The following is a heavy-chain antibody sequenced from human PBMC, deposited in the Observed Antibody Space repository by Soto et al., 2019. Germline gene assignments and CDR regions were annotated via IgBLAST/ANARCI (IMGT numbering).Heavy chain of an antibody. Sequence: GGSLRLSCAASGFSFSTFEMNWVRQAPGKGLEWVAYISSGSDTIHYADSVRGRFTVSRDNAKNSLFLQMNSLRVEDTALYYCARDRAAGGYWGQGTLVTVSS. CDR1: GFSFSTFE. D-gene: IGHD6-13*01. V-gene: IGHV3-48*03. CDR3: ARDRAAGGY. CDR2: ISSGSDTI. J-gene: IGHJ4*02.